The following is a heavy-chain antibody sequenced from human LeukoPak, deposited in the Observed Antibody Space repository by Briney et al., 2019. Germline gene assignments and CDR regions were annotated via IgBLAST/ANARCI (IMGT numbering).Heavy chain of an antibody. J-gene: IGHJ4*02. CDR2: ISYDGSNK. D-gene: IGHD3-22*01. V-gene: IGHV3-30-3*01. CDR3: ARDDWEYSSGYSPMDY. CDR1: GFTFSSYA. Sequence: GGSLRLSCAASGFTFSSYAMHWVRQAPGKGLEWVADISYDGSNKYYADSVKGRFTISRDNSKNPLYLQMNSLRAEDTAVYYCARDDWEYSSGYSPMDYWGQGTLVTVSS.